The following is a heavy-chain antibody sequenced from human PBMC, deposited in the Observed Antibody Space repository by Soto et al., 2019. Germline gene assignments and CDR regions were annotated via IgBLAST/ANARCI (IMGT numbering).Heavy chain of an antibody. V-gene: IGHV3-74*01. Sequence: EVQLVQSGGGLAQPGKSLRLSCAASGFTFRKFWMHWVRQVPGKGPVWVSYISSDGTTTDYADSVKGRFTISRDNAKDTLYLQVDSLRAEDTAVYYCAIQDCTNDVCLEAAVTVGGALDSWGQGTLVTVSS. CDR1: GFTFRKFW. CDR2: ISSDGTTT. D-gene: IGHD2-8*01. CDR3: AIQDCTNDVCLEAAVTVGGALDS. J-gene: IGHJ4*02.